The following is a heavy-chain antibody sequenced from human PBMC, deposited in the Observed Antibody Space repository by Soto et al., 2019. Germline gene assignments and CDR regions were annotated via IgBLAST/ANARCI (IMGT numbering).Heavy chain of an antibody. Sequence: PGGSLRLSCTTAGFSFASFAMTWVRQAPGKGLEWVATISGSDGKTYYADSVKGRFSIHRDTSRNTLYLQMNSLRADDTAIYYCAKWSYLDYWGQGTRVTVSS. CDR1: GFSFASFA. V-gene: IGHV3-23*01. CDR3: AKWSYLDY. J-gene: IGHJ4*02. D-gene: IGHD3-3*01. CDR2: ISGSDGKT.